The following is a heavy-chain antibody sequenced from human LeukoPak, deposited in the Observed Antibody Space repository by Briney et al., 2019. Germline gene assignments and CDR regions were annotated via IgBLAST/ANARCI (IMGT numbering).Heavy chain of an antibody. CDR3: ASEEYPRTFDY. CDR2: IYTSGST. V-gene: IGHV4-61*02. Sequence: PSETLSLTCTVSGGSISSGSYYWSWIRQPAGKGLEWIGRIYTSGSTNYNPSLKSRVTISVDTSKNQFSLKLSSVTAADTAVYYCASEEYPRTFDYWGQGTLVTVSS. J-gene: IGHJ4*02. D-gene: IGHD6-6*01. CDR1: GGSISSGSYY.